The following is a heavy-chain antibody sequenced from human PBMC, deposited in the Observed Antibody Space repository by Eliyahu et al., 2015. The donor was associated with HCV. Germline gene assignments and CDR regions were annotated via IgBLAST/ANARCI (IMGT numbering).Heavy chain of an antibody. D-gene: IGHD3-16*01. V-gene: IGHV3-15*02. CDR3: TGGDGY. CDR1: GFDFADGW. Sequence: EVQLVESGGALVKPGGSLTISCVASGFDFADGWMNWVRQGPGKGLEWVARIKSRVSGGTREYGEPVKGRFTISRDDSEDTLFLQMDSLKVEDTATYFCTGGDGYWGQRTLVTAS. J-gene: IGHJ4*02. CDR2: IKSRVSGGTR.